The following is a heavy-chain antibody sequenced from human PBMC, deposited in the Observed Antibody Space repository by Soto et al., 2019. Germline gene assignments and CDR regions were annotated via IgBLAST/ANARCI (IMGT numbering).Heavy chain of an antibody. J-gene: IGHJ6*02. Sequence: SETLSLTCAVYGGSFSGYYWSWIRQPPGKGLEWIGEINHSGSTNYNPSLKSRVTISVDTSKNQFSLKLSSVTAADTAVYYCARVEQRGDYYYDGMDVAGQGTTVTVSS. D-gene: IGHD6-25*01. CDR2: INHSGST. V-gene: IGHV4-34*01. CDR1: GGSFSGYY. CDR3: ARVEQRGDYYYDGMDV.